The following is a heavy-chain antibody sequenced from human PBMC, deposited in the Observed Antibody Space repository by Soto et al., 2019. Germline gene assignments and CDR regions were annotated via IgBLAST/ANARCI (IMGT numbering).Heavy chain of an antibody. CDR3: AKDCIAVAVQDPYGDRVDAFDI. CDR2: ISGSGGST. V-gene: IGHV3-23*01. Sequence: PGGSLRLSCAASGFTFSSYAMSWVRQAPGKGLEWVSAISGSGGSTYYADSVKGRFTISRDNSKNTLYLQMNSLRAEDTAVYYCAKDCIAVAVQDPYGDRVDAFDIWGQGTMVTISS. J-gene: IGHJ3*02. CDR1: GFTFSSYA. D-gene: IGHD6-19*01.